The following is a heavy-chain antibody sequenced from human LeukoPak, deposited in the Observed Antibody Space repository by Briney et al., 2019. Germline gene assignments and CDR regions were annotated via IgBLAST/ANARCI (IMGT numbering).Heavy chain of an antibody. Sequence: GGSLRLSCAASGFPFSSYAMSWVRQAPGKGLEWVSGLSGSGGSTHYADSVKGRFTVSRDNSKNTLYLQMNSLRAEDTAVYYCAKERGFGEFFDYWGQGTLVTVSS. J-gene: IGHJ4*02. CDR3: AKERGFGEFFDY. CDR2: LSGSGGST. D-gene: IGHD3-10*01. V-gene: IGHV3-23*01. CDR1: GFPFSSYA.